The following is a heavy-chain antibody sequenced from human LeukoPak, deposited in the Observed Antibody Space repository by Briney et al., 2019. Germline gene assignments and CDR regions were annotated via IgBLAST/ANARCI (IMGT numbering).Heavy chain of an antibody. J-gene: IGHJ6*03. V-gene: IGHV4-61*02. Sequence: SETLSLTCTVSGGSISSGSYYWSWIRQPAGKGLEWIGRIYTSGSTYYNPSLKSRVTISVDTSKNQFSLKLSSVTAADTAVYYCARLIAAAGRYYYYYMDVWGKGTTVTVSS. CDR1: GGSISSGSYY. CDR3: ARLIAAAGRYYYYYMDV. D-gene: IGHD6-13*01. CDR2: IYTSGST.